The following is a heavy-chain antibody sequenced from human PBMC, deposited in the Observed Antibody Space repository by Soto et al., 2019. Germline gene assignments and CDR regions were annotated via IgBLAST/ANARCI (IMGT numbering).Heavy chain of an antibody. CDR3: ARHVGYSGYASNYYYGMDV. J-gene: IGHJ6*02. CDR2: IYPGDSDT. Sequence: GESLKISCKGSGYSFTSYWIGWVRQMPGKGLEWMGIIYPGDSDTRYSPSFQGQVTISADKSISTAYLQWSSLKDSDTAMYYSARHVGYSGYASNYYYGMDVWGQWTTVTVSS. D-gene: IGHD5-12*01. CDR1: GYSFTSYW. V-gene: IGHV5-51*01.